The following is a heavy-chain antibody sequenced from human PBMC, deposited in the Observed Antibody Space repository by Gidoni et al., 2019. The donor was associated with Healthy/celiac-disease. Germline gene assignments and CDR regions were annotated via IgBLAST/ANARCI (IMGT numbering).Heavy chain of an antibody. CDR1: GFTVSSNY. CDR2: IYSGGST. Sequence: EVQLVESGGGLIQPGGSLRLSCAASGFTVSSNYMSWVRPAPGKGLEWVSVIYSGGSTYYADSVKGRFTISRDNSKNTLYLQMNSLRAEDTAVYYCAREDYDSRFTFDIWGQGTMVTVSS. V-gene: IGHV3-53*01. D-gene: IGHD3-22*01. CDR3: AREDYDSRFTFDI. J-gene: IGHJ3*02.